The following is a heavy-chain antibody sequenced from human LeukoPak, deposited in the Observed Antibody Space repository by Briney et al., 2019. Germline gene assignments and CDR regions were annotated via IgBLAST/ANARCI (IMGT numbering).Heavy chain of an antibody. J-gene: IGHJ5*02. Sequence: ASVKVSCKASGGSFSSYGISWVRQAPGQGLEWMGGIIPMLGRSNYAQKFQGRVTISTDESASTAYMEMSSLRSEDTAVYYCAREDHTANNWFDPWGQGTLVTVSS. D-gene: IGHD5-18*01. V-gene: IGHV1-69*05. CDR1: GGSFSSYG. CDR3: AREDHTANNWFDP. CDR2: IIPMLGRS.